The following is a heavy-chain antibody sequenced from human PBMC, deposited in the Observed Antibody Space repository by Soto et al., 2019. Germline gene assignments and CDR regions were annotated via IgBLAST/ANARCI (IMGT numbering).Heavy chain of an antibody. CDR3: ARGKRGSSWYRGEEKYYYYGMDV. Sequence: ETLSLTCTAYGESFNGYYWSWIRQPPGKGLEWIGEIHHSGSTNYNPSLKSRVTFSIDTSKRQFSLKVRSVTAADTAVYYCARGKRGSSWYRGEEKYYYYGMDVWGQGTPVTVSS. D-gene: IGHD6-13*01. J-gene: IGHJ6*02. CDR1: GESFNGYY. CDR2: IHHSGST. V-gene: IGHV4-34*01.